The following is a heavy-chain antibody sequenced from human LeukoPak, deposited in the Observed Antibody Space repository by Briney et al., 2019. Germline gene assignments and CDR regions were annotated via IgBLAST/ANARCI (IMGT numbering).Heavy chain of an antibody. D-gene: IGHD4-23*01. Sequence: SETLSLTCAVYGGSFSGYYWGWIRQPPGKGLEWIGSIYYSGSTYYNPSLKSRVTISVDTSKNQFSLKLSSVTAADTAVYYCARHRTSTGGNSNDAFDIWGQGTMVTVSS. CDR3: ARHRTSTGGNSNDAFDI. J-gene: IGHJ3*02. V-gene: IGHV4-39*01. CDR2: IYYSGST. CDR1: GGSFSGYY.